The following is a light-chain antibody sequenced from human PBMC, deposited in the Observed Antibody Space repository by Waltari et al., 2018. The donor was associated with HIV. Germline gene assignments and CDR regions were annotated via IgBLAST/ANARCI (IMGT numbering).Light chain of an antibody. CDR2: GAS. J-gene: IGKJ4*01. Sequence: EIVLTQSPATLSVSPGQRATLTCRASQSVSSDLAWYQQNPGQPPRLLVYGASTRATGIPVRFSGSGSGTEFFLTISSLQSEDVAVYVCQQYNRWPPLTFGGGTKVEIK. CDR1: QSVSSD. V-gene: IGKV3-15*01. CDR3: QQYNRWPPLT.